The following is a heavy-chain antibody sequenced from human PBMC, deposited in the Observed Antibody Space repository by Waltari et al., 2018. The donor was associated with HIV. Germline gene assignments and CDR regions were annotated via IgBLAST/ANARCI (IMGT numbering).Heavy chain of an antibody. J-gene: IGHJ5*02. CDR2: VNPTSGST. D-gene: IGHD6-19*01. Sequence: QVQLVQSGAEVKKPGASVKVSCKASGYTFTRYYIHWVRRAPGQGLEWMGIVNPTSGSTNYAQKFQGRVTMTRDTSTSTVYMELSSLISEDTAVYYCAREGDPGNSGWFGLRWFDPWGQGTLVTVSS. CDR3: AREGDPGNSGWFGLRWFDP. V-gene: IGHV1-46*01. CDR1: GYTFTRYY.